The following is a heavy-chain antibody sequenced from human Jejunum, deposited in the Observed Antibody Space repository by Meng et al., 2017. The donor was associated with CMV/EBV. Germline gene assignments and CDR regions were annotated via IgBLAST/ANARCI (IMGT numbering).Heavy chain of an antibody. V-gene: IGHV3-23*01. J-gene: IGHJ4*02. D-gene: IGHD6-6*01. CDR3: DASDY. CDR2: ITGSGSRP. CDR1: GFSFRNFD. Sequence: GSLKISCAASGFSFRNFDMSWARQAPGKGLEWVATITGSGSRPHYTDSVKGRFTISRDNSKNTLYLKINSLRVEDTAIYYCDASDYWGQRTQVTVSS.